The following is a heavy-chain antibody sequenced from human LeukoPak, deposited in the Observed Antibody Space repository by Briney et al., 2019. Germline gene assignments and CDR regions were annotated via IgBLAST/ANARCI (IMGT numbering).Heavy chain of an antibody. CDR3: ATEVIIAVTGNDY. D-gene: IGHD6-19*01. CDR1: GFTFSNVW. CDR2: IRSKTHGETI. J-gene: IGHJ4*02. Sequence: GGSLRLSCAASGFTFSNVWMNWVRQAPGKGLEWVGRIRSKTHGETIDYAAPVRGRFTISRDDSKNTLYLQLNSLKTEDTAVYYCATEVIIAVTGNDYWGQGSLVTVSS. V-gene: IGHV3-15*07.